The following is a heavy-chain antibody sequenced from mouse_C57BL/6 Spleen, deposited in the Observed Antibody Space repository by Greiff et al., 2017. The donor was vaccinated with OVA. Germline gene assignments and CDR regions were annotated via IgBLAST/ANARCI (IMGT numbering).Heavy chain of an antibody. Sequence: EVQVVESGEGLVKPGGSLKLSCAASGFTFSSYAMSWVRQTPEKRLEWVAYISSGGDYIYYADTVKGRFTISRDNARNTLYLQMSSLKSEDTAMYYCTREDYYGSIRYFDVWGTGTTVTVSS. CDR1: GFTFSSYA. D-gene: IGHD1-1*01. CDR2: ISSGGDYI. J-gene: IGHJ1*03. CDR3: TREDYYGSIRYFDV. V-gene: IGHV5-9-1*02.